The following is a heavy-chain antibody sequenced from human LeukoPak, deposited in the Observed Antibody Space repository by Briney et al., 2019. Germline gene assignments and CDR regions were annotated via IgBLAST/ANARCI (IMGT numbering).Heavy chain of an antibody. Sequence: GGSLRLSCAVSGVTFDDYAMHWVRQAPGKGLEWVSGISWNSGSIGYADSVKGRFTISRDNAKNSLYLQMNSLRAEDMALYYCAKGHTYYYDSSGYYDYWGQGTLVTVSS. CDR2: ISWNSGSI. J-gene: IGHJ4*02. CDR1: GVTFDDYA. D-gene: IGHD3-22*01. CDR3: AKGHTYYYDSSGYYDY. V-gene: IGHV3-9*03.